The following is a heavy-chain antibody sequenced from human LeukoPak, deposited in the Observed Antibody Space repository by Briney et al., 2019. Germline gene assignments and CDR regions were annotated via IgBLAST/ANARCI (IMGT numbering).Heavy chain of an antibody. CDR3: ARDFLTGAGTFDY. CDR1: EYIFTTDY. CDR2: INPSGDST. Sequence: ASVKVSCKASEYIFTTDYIHWVRQAPGQGLEWMGTINPSGDSTTYAQNFQGRVTMTGDTSTSTVYMELSSLTSEDTAVYYCARDFLTGAGTFDYWGQGTLVTVSS. D-gene: IGHD3-9*01. J-gene: IGHJ4*02. V-gene: IGHV1-46*01.